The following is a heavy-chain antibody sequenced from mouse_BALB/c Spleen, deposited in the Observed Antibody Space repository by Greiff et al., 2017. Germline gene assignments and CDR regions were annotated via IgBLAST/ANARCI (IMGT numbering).Heavy chain of an antibody. V-gene: IGHV14-1*02. CDR1: GFNIKDYY. J-gene: IGHJ2*01. Sequence: DVKLQESGAELVRPGALVKLSCKASGFNIKDYYMHWVKQRPEQGLEWIGWIDPENGNTIYDPKFQGKASITADTSSNTAYLQLSSLTSEDTAVYYCANYYGSSRDYWGQGTTLTVSS. D-gene: IGHD1-1*01. CDR2: IDPENGNT. CDR3: ANYYGSSRDY.